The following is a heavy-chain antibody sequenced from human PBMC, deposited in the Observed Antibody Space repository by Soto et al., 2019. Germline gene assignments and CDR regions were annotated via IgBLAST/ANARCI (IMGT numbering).Heavy chain of an antibody. CDR2: ISSSSSYI. CDR3: ATDALVVVTAAIGPSPSPPITRGDAFDI. J-gene: IGHJ3*02. Sequence: EVQLVESGGGLVKPGGSLRLSCAASGFTFSSYSMNWVRQAPGKGLEWVSSISSSSSYIYYADSVKGRFTISRDNAKNSLYLQMNSLRAKDTAVYYGATDALVVVTAAIGPSPSPPITRGDAFDIWGQGTMVTVSS. V-gene: IGHV3-21*01. CDR1: GFTFSSYS. D-gene: IGHD2-2*02.